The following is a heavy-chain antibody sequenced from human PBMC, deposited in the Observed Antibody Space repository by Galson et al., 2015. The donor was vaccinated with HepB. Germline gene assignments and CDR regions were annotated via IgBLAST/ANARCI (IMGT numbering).Heavy chain of an antibody. Sequence: SLRLSCAASGFTFSAYGMYWVRQAPGKGLEWVALISYDGSNKYYADSVKGRFTISRDNSRNTVYLQLNSLRAEDTALYYCAKLCSGGSCEMWGGFDCWGQGTLVTVSS. V-gene: IGHV3-30*18. D-gene: IGHD2-15*01. CDR3: AKLCSGGSCEMWGGFDC. CDR2: ISYDGSNK. J-gene: IGHJ4*02. CDR1: GFTFSAYG.